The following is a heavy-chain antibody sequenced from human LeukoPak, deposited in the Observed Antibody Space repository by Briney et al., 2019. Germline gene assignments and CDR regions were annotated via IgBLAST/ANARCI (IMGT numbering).Heavy chain of an antibody. CDR2: IYHSGST. J-gene: IGHJ4*02. CDR1: GGSISSSNW. V-gene: IGHV4-4*02. CDR3: ARKERYYYGSGLI. Sequence: SETLSLTCAVSGGSISSSNWWSWVRQPPGKGLEWIGEIYHSGSTNYNPSLKGRVTISVDKSKNQFSLKLGSVTAADTAVYYCARKERYYYGSGLIWGQGTLVTVSS. D-gene: IGHD3-10*01.